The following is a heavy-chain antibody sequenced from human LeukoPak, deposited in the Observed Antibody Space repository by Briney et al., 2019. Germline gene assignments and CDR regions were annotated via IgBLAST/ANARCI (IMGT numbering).Heavy chain of an antibody. V-gene: IGHV1-46*01. J-gene: IGHJ5*02. CDR3: ARDHGGLVAARRLYNWFGP. D-gene: IGHD2-15*01. CDR2: INPSGGST. CDR1: GYTFTSYY. Sequence: GASVKVSCKASGYTFTSYYMHWVRQAPGQGLEWMGIINPSGGSTSYAQKFQGRVTMTRDTSTSTVYMELSSLRSEDTAVYYCARDHGGLVAARRLYNWFGPWGQGTLVTVSS.